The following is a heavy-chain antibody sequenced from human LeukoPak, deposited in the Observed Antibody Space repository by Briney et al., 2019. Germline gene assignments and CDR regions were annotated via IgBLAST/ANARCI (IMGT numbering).Heavy chain of an antibody. D-gene: IGHD2-21*02. CDR3: AKDTTATLNYFDY. CDR2: ITWNSGSI. J-gene: IGHJ4*02. Sequence: GGSLRLSCAASGFTFDDYAMHWVRQVPGKGLEWVSGITWNSGSIGYADSVKGRFTISRDNAKNSLYLQMNSLRAEDTALYYCAKDTTATLNYFDYWGQGTLVTVSS. V-gene: IGHV3-9*01. CDR1: GFTFDDYA.